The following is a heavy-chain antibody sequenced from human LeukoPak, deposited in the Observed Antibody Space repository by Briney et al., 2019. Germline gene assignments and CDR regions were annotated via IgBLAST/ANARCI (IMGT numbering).Heavy chain of an antibody. CDR1: GGSISSYY. CDR3: ARGGGSGYSYG. D-gene: IGHD5-18*01. CDR2: IYYSGST. Sequence: SETLSLTCTVSGGSISSYYWSWIRQPPGKGLEWIGYIYYSGSTNYNPSLKSRVTLSVDTSKNQFSLKLSSVTAADTAVYYCARGGGSGYSYGWGQGTLVTVSS. V-gene: IGHV4-59*01. J-gene: IGHJ4*02.